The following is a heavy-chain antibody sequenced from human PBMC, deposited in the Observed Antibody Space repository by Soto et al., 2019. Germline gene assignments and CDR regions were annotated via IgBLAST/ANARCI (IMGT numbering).Heavy chain of an antibody. J-gene: IGHJ4*02. CDR3: AIGLGLGWDWDYILTGYRYYFDY. CDR2: MNPNSGNT. Sequence: GASVKVSCKASGYTFTSYDINWVLQATGQGLEWMGWMNPNSGNTGYAQKFQGRVTMTRNTSISTAYMELSSLRSEDTAVYYCAIGLGLGWDWDYILTGYRYYFDYWGQGTLVTVSS. D-gene: IGHD3-9*01. V-gene: IGHV1-8*01. CDR1: GYTFTSYD.